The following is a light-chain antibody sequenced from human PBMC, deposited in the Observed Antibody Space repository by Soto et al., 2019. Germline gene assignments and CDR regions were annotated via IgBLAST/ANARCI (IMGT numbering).Light chain of an antibody. CDR2: GAS. CDR1: QSVSSN. CDR3: QPYNNWPS. J-gene: IGKJ2*01. V-gene: IGKV3-15*01. Sequence: EIVMTQSPATLSVSPGERATLSCRASQSVSSNLAWYQQKPGQAPRPLIYGASTRATGIPARFSGSGSGTEFTLTISSLQSDAVAVYYCQPYNNWPSFGQGTKLEIK.